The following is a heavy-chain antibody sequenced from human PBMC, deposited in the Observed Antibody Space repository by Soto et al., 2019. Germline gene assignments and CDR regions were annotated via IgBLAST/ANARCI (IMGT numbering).Heavy chain of an antibody. J-gene: IGHJ4*02. Sequence: SETLSLTCTVSAGSISSYYWSWIRQPPGKGLEWIGYIYYSGSTNYNPSLKSRVTISVDTSKNQFSLKLSSVTAADTAVYYCASSLTTVTSVFDYWGQGTLVTVSS. V-gene: IGHV4-59*01. CDR2: IYYSGST. CDR3: ASSLTTVTSVFDY. D-gene: IGHD4-17*01. CDR1: AGSISSYY.